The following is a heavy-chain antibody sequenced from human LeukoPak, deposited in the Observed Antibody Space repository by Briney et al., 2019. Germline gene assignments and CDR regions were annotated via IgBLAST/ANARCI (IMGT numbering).Heavy chain of an antibody. V-gene: IGHV3-11*04. CDR2: ISSSGRI. J-gene: IGHJ3*02. Sequence: GGSLRLSCAASGFTFSGYSMTWIRQAPGRGLEWVSHISSSGRIYADSVKGRFTISRDNAKSSLYLQMNSLRAEDTAVYYCARDGNFDIWGQGTMVTVSS. CDR3: ARDGNFDI. CDR1: GFTFSGYS.